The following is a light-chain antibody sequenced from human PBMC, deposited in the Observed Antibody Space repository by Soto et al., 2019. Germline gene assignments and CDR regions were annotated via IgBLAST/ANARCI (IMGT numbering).Light chain of an antibody. V-gene: IGLV2-8*01. CDR3: SSYAGSTNV. J-gene: IGLJ1*01. CDR2: EVN. CDR1: SSDVGGYNY. Sequence: QSALTQPPSASGSPGQSVAISCTGTSSDVGGYNYVSWYQQHPGKAPKLMIYEVNNRPSGVPDRFSGSKSGNRASLTVSGLHAEDEADYYCSSYAGSTNVFGTGTKLTVL.